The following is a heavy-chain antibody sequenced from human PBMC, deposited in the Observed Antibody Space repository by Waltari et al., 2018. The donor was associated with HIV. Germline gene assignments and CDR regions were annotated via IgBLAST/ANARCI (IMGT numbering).Heavy chain of an antibody. D-gene: IGHD3-10*01. CDR1: GGTFSTYP. J-gene: IGHJ4*02. V-gene: IGHV1-69*01. CDR2: ILPIFGVS. Sequence: QVQLVQSGAEVKKPGSSVKVSCEASGGTFSTYPISWVRQAPGQGLEWMGGILPIFGVSKYAQKFQGRVTITADESTSTAYMELSSLRSEDTAVYYCARDLGAGSLRGTLWGQGTLVIVSS. CDR3: ARDLGAGSLRGTL.